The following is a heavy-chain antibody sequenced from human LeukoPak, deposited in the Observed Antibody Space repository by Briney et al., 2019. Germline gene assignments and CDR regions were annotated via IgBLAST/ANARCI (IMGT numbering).Heavy chain of an antibody. CDR1: GGSISSYY. J-gene: IGHJ6*02. D-gene: IGHD3-9*01. V-gene: IGHV4-59*08. Sequence: SETLSLTCTVSGGSISSYYWSWIRQPPGKGLEWIGYIYYSGSTNYNPSLKSRVTISVDTSKNQFSLKLSSVTAADTAVYYCARHGAGDILTGYYYYYGMDVWGQGTTVTVSS. CDR3: ARHGAGDILTGYYYYYGMDV. CDR2: IYYSGST.